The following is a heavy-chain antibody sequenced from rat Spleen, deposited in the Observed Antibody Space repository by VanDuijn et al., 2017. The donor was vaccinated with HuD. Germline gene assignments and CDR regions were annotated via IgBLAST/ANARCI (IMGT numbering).Heavy chain of an antibody. CDR2: IAKAGDGT. D-gene: IGHD1-8*01. CDR3: TRETTVATDFDY. J-gene: IGHJ2*01. V-gene: IGHV5-25*01. CDR1: GFTFSNYY. Sequence: EVQLVESGGGLVQPGRSMKLSCAASGFTFSNYYMAWVRQAPGKGLEWIASIAKAGDGTYYSDSVKGRFSVSRDNAKGTLYLQMNSLRSEDTATYYCTRETTVATDFDYWGQGVMVTVSS.